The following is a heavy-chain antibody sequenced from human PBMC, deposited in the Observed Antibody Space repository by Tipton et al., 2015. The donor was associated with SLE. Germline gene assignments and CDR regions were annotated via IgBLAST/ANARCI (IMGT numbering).Heavy chain of an antibody. CDR1: GFTFEDYG. CDR2: INWNGGST. D-gene: IGHD6-6*01. V-gene: IGHV3-20*01. Sequence: SLRLSCAASGFTFEDYGMTWVRQSPGKGLEWVSYINWNGGSTDYAGSVKGRFTISRDNAKNSLFLQMNSLGPEDTALYHCARTSHEGFDPWGQGTLVTVSS. J-gene: IGHJ5*02. CDR3: ARTSHEGFDP.